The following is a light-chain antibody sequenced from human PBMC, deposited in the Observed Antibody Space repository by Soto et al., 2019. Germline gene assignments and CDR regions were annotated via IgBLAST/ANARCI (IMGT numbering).Light chain of an antibody. Sequence: QSVPTQPRSVSGSPGQSVTISCTGTSHDVGGYDYVSWYQQSPGKAPILIIYDVIERPSGVPDRFSGSKSGNTASLTISGVQAEDEGDYYCCSYAGTYTFVVFGGGTKLTVL. J-gene: IGLJ2*01. CDR1: SHDVGGYDY. CDR2: DVI. CDR3: CSYAGTYTFVV. V-gene: IGLV2-11*01.